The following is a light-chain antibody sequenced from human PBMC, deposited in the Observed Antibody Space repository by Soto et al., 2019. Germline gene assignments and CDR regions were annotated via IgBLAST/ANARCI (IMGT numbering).Light chain of an antibody. Sequence: DIQMNQSPSTLSASIGDRVTITCRASQTINNWLAWYQQKPGKAPNLLIYHASNLETGVPSRFSGSAFGTEFTLPISSLQPDDFATYYCQHYNSYPWTFGQGTKVEIK. V-gene: IGKV1-5*01. CDR3: QHYNSYPWT. CDR1: QTINNW. CDR2: HAS. J-gene: IGKJ1*01.